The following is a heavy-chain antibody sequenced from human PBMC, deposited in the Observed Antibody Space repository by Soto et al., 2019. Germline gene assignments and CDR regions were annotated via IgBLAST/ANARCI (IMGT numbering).Heavy chain of an antibody. CDR3: ASSMVRGVIRV. CDR1: GGSISSYY. V-gene: IGHV4-59*01. D-gene: IGHD3-10*01. CDR2: IYYSGST. J-gene: IGHJ4*02. Sequence: SETLSLTCTVSGGSISSYYWSWIRQPPGKGLEWIGYIYYSGSTNYNPSLKSRVTISVDTSKNQFSLKLSSVTAADTAVYYCASSMVRGVIRVWGQGTLVTVSS.